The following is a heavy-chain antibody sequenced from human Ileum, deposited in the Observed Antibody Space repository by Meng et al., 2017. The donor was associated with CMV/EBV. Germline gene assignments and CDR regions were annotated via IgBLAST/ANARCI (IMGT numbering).Heavy chain of an antibody. V-gene: IGHV3-23*01. CDR1: GFIFSNYA. CDR3: AKCRSGIAAALNY. CDR2: ISDSGGNT. Sequence: GGPLRLSCAASGFIFSNYALSWVRQAPGKGLEWVSTISDSGGNTYYADSVKGRFTISRDNSKNTLYLQMNSLRAEDTAVYYCAKCRSGIAAALNYWGQGTLVTVSS. D-gene: IGHD6-13*01. J-gene: IGHJ4*02.